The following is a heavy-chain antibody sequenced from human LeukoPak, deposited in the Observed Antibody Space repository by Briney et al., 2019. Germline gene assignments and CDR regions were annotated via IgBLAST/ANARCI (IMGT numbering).Heavy chain of an antibody. J-gene: IGHJ4*02. D-gene: IGHD2-21*02. CDR3: ANLLSGDSNFDY. CDR1: GFTFSSYG. V-gene: IGHV3-30*18. CDR2: ISYDGSNK. Sequence: GRSLRLSCAASGFTFSSYGMHWVRQAPGKGLEWVAVISYDGSNKYYADSVKGRFTISRDNSKNTLYLQMNSLRAEDTAVYYCANLLSGDSNFDYWGQGTLVTVSS.